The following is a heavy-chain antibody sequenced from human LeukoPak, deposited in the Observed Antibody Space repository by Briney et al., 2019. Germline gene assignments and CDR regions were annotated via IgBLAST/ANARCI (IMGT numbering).Heavy chain of an antibody. CDR2: IHYSGST. J-gene: IGHJ3*02. CDR3: ARAGGAFDI. V-gene: IGHV4-59*12. Sequence: SETLSLTCTVSGGSISSYYWSWIRQPPGKGLEWIGYIHYSGSTNYNPSLKSRVTISVDTSKNQFSLKLSSVTAADTAVYYCARAGGAFDIWGQGTMVTVSS. CDR1: GGSISSYY.